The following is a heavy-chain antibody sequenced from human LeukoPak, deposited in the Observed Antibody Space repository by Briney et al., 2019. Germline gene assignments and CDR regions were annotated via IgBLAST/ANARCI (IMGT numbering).Heavy chain of an antibody. Sequence: TGGSLRLSCAASRFTFSNAWMSWVRQAPGKGLEWVGRIKSKTDGGTTDYAAPVKGRFTISRDDSKNTLYLQMNSLKTEDTAVYYCTARSGWEFDYWGQGTLVTVSS. CDR3: TARSGWEFDY. V-gene: IGHV3-15*01. J-gene: IGHJ4*02. D-gene: IGHD6-19*01. CDR1: RFTFSNAW. CDR2: IKSKTDGGTT.